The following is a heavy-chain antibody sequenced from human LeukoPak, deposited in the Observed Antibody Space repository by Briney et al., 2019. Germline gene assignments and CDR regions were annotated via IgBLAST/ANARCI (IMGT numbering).Heavy chain of an antibody. CDR3: ARDNLYYGSDY. D-gene: IGHD3-3*01. Sequence: GASAKVSCKASGYTFTSYDISWVRQAPGQGLEWMGWISASNGNTNYAQILQGRVTLTTDTSTSTAYMELRSLTSDDTAVYYCARDNLYYGSDYWGQGTLVTVSS. CDR1: GYTFTSYD. V-gene: IGHV1-18*01. J-gene: IGHJ4*02. CDR2: ISASNGNT.